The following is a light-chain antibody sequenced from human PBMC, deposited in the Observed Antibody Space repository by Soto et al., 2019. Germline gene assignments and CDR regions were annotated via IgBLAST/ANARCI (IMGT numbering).Light chain of an antibody. CDR1: QSVSTN. CDR3: HQYDKWHRN. CDR2: FAS. J-gene: IGKJ1*01. Sequence: VMTQSPATLSVSPGERAALSCRASQSVSTNLAWYQQKPGQPPRLLIYFASTRATAVPARFTAGGSGTEFTLTISSLQSEDLEVYYCHQYDKWHRNFGKRTK. V-gene: IGKV3-15*01.